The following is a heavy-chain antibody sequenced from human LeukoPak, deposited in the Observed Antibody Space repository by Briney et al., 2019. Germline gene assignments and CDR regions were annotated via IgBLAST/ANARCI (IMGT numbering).Heavy chain of an antibody. D-gene: IGHD3-16*02. CDR1: GFTVSSNY. J-gene: IGHJ4*02. V-gene: IGHV3-53*05. Sequence: GGSLRLSCAASGFTVSSNYMSWVRQAPGKGLEWVSVIYSGGSTYYADSVKGRFTISRDNSKNTLYLQVNTLRAEDTAVYYCAKDHYDYIGGTYRDFDYWGQGTLVTVSS. CDR3: AKDHYDYIGGTYRDFDY. CDR2: IYSGGST.